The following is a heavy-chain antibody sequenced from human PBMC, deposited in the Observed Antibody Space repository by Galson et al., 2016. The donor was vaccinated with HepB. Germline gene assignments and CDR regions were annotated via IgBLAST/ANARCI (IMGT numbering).Heavy chain of an antibody. CDR3: AKGTLGQCSGSSCYPFDC. J-gene: IGHJ4*02. D-gene: IGHD2-15*01. V-gene: IGHV3-23*01. CDR1: GFTFNTYA. CDR2: ISGNGIGT. Sequence: SLRLSCAASGFTFNTYAMTWVRQAPGKGLECVATISGNGIGTAYAGSVKGRFTISRDNSKNTVYLQVNSLRAEDTAVYYCAKGTLGQCSGSSCYPFDCWGQGTLVTVSS.